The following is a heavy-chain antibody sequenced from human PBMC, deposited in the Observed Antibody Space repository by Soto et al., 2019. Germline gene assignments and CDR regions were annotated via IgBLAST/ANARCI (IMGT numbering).Heavy chain of an antibody. D-gene: IGHD5-12*01. CDR2: TNLNSGDT. J-gene: IGHJ5*02. Sequence: ASVKVSCKTSGDTFTDSSMHWARQAPGQGLEWMGWTNLNSGDTNYAEKFRGRVTMTRDTSIITAYMELTRLKSDDTAVYYCARDLGGYDLYGPDTWGQGTLVTVSS. CDR1: GDTFTDSS. V-gene: IGHV1-2*02. CDR3: ARDLGGYDLYGPDT.